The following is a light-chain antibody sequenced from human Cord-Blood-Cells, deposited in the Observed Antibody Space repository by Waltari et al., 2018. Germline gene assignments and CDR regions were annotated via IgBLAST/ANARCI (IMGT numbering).Light chain of an antibody. Sequence: QSALTQPASVSGSPGQSITISCTGTSSDVGSYTLVPWYQQTPGKAPNLMIYEGSKRPSGVSNRFPGSKSGNTASLTISGLQAEDEADYYCCSYAGSSTWVFGGGTKLTVL. CDR3: CSYAGSSTWV. V-gene: IGLV2-23*01. CDR2: EGS. CDR1: SSDVGSYTL. J-gene: IGLJ3*02.